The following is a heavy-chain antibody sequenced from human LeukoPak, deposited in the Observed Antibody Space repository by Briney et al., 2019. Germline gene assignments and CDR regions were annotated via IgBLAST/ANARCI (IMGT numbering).Heavy chain of an antibody. CDR2: ISGSGGST. CDR1: GFTFSSYA. D-gene: IGHD2-2*01. CDR3: AKGVGGLVPADLFDY. J-gene: IGHJ4*02. V-gene: IGHV3-23*01. Sequence: PGGSLRLSCAASGFTFSSYAMSWVRQAPGKGLEWVSAISGSGGSTYYADSMKGRFTISRDNSKNTLYLQMNSLRAEDTAVYYCAKGVGGLVPADLFDYWGQGTLVTVSS.